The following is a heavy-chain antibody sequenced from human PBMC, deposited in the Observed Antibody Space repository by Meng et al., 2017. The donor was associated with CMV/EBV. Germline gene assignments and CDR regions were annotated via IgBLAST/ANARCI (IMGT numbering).Heavy chain of an antibody. Sequence: GGSLRLSCVASGFNSNAYWMTWVRQVPGKALERVANIKQDGTEKYYVPSVKGRFIISRDNAKSSLYLQMNDLRVEDTAVYYCATTTNGCFDNWGQGALVTVSS. CDR1: GFNSNAYW. D-gene: IGHD2-8*01. CDR2: IKQDGTEK. CDR3: ATTTNGCFDN. V-gene: IGHV3-7*01. J-gene: IGHJ4*02.